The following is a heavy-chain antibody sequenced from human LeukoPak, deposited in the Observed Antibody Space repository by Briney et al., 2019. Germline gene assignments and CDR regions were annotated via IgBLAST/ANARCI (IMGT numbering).Heavy chain of an antibody. V-gene: IGHV1-46*01. D-gene: IGHD4-23*01. Sequence: ASVKVSCKASGYTFTSYYMHWVRQAPGQGLEWMGIINPSGGSTSYAQKFQGRVTMTRDTSTSTVYMELSSLRSEDTAVYCCARDIRLSGGNSVGGGDYWGQGTLVTVSS. J-gene: IGHJ4*02. CDR3: ARDIRLSGGNSVGGGDY. CDR2: INPSGGST. CDR1: GYTFTSYY.